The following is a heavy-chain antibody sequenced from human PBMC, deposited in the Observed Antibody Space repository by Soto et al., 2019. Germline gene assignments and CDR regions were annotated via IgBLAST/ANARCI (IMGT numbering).Heavy chain of an antibody. D-gene: IGHD2-2*01. V-gene: IGHV3-53*02. CDR1: GFTVSNTY. CDR2: IYTAGGT. J-gene: IGHJ5*02. CDR3: ARALPVAKGGFDP. Sequence: EVQLVETGGGLIQPGGSLRLSCAASGFTVSNTYMTWVRQPPGKGLECDSVIYTAGGTNYADSVKGRFIISRDNSKNTLYLQMNSLRAEDTAVYYCARALPVAKGGFDPWCQGTLVTVSS.